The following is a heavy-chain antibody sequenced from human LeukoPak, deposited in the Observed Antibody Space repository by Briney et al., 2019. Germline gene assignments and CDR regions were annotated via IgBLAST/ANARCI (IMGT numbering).Heavy chain of an antibody. J-gene: IGHJ6*03. CDR3: ARKGCCSSTSCSDPYYYYYYYMDV. D-gene: IGHD2-2*01. CDR1: GFTFDDYG. V-gene: IGHV3-20*04. CDR2: INWNGGST. Sequence: GGSLRLSCAASGFTFDDYGMSWVRQAPGKGLEWVSGINWNGGSTGYADSVKGRFTISRDNAKNSLYLQMNSLRAEDTALYYCARKGCCSSTSCSDPYYYYYYYMDVWAKGPRSPSP.